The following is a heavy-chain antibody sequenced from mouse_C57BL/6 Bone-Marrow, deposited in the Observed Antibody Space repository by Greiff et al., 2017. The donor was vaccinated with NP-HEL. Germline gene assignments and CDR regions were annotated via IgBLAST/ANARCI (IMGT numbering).Heavy chain of an antibody. D-gene: IGHD3-2*02. V-gene: IGHV1-76*01. J-gene: IGHJ3*01. CDR3: ARRDSSGYVWVAY. Sequence: QVQLQQSGAELVRPGASVKLSCKASGYTFTDYYINWVKQRPGQGLEWIARIYPGSGNTYYNEKFKGKATLTAEKSSSTAYMQLSSLTSEDSAVYFCARRDSSGYVWVAYWGQGTLVTVSA. CDR1: GYTFTDYY. CDR2: IYPGSGNT.